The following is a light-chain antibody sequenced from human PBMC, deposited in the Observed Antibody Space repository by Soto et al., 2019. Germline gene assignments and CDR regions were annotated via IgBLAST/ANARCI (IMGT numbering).Light chain of an antibody. J-gene: IGLJ3*02. CDR3: SSYTSSSTLV. CDR1: SSDVGGYKY. CDR2: EVS. Sequence: QSVLTQPASVSGSPGQSITISCTGTSSDVGGYKYVSWYQQHPGKAPKLMIYEVSNRPSGVSNRFSGSKSGNTASLTISGLQAEDEADYYCSSYTSSSTLVFGGGTQVNVL. V-gene: IGLV2-14*01.